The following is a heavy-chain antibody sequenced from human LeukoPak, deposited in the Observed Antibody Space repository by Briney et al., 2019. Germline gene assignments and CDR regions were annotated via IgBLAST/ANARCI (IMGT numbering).Heavy chain of an antibody. CDR2: IIGCGDTT. Sequence: GGSLRLSCGVSGFTFSKHAMVWGRQSSGNGLEWVSVIIGCGDTTSDADAVKGRFPISRDNSKNMLCLQMNSQRAEDTAVYYCAKEPQHCGGVTCTSRIARGYAWFDPWGQGTLVTVSS. V-gene: IGHV3-23*01. D-gene: IGHD2-21*01. CDR1: GFTFSKHA. CDR3: AKEPQHCGGVTCTSRIARGYAWFDP. J-gene: IGHJ5*02.